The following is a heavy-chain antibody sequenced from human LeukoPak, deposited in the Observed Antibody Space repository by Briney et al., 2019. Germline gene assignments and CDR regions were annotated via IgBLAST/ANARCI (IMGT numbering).Heavy chain of an antibody. D-gene: IGHD6-19*01. CDR2: INTGGST. CDR3: ARVASDSSGWYHFDY. CDR1: GFTVSSNY. J-gene: IGHJ4*02. V-gene: IGHV3-53*01. Sequence: PGESLRLSCAASGFTVSSNYMSWVRQAPGRGLEFVSLINTGGSTNYADSVKGRFTVSRDMSRNTLYLQMNSLRAEDTAVYYCARVASDSSGWYHFDYWGQGALVTVSS.